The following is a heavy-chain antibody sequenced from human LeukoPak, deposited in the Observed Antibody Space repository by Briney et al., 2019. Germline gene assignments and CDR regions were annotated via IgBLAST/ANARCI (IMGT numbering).Heavy chain of an antibody. CDR1: GGSISSYY. Sequence: SETLSLTCTVSGGSISSYYWSWIRQPPGKGLEWIGYIYYSGSTNYNPSLKSRVTISVDTSKNQFSLKLSSVTAADTAVYYCASGIAVAGTGFDYWGQGTLVTVSS. CDR3: ASGIAVAGTGFDY. CDR2: IYYSGST. J-gene: IGHJ4*02. V-gene: IGHV4-59*08. D-gene: IGHD6-19*01.